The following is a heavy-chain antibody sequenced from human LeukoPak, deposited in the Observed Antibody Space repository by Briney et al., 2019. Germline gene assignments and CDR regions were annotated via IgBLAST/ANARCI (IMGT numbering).Heavy chain of an antibody. D-gene: IGHD1-1*01. Sequence: SVKVSCKASGGTFSSYAISWVRQAPGQGLEWKGGIIPIFGTANYAQKFQGRVTITADESTSTAYMELSSLRSEDTAVYYCASQLRPLGYYYMDVWGKGTTVTVSS. CDR1: GGTFSSYA. CDR3: ASQLRPLGYYYMDV. CDR2: IIPIFGTA. V-gene: IGHV1-69*13. J-gene: IGHJ6*03.